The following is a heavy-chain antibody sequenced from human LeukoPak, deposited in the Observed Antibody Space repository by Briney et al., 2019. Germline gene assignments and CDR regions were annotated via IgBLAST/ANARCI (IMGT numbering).Heavy chain of an antibody. D-gene: IGHD5-18*01. CDR3: ARERIQLWSFDY. J-gene: IGHJ4*02. CDR2: IYYSGST. CDR1: GDSISSYY. Sequence: SETLSLTCTVSGDSISSYYWSWIRQPPGKGLEWIGYIYYSGSTIYNPSLKSRVTISVDTSKNQFSLKLSSVTAADTAVYYCARERIQLWSFDYWGQGTLVTVSS. V-gene: IGHV4-59*12.